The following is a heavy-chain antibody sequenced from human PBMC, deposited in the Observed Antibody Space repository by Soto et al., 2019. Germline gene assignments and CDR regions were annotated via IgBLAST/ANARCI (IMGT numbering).Heavy chain of an antibody. CDR1: GYSFTSYW. V-gene: IGHV5-51*01. CDR3: ERTGGGLIQLRFIEY. D-gene: IGHD5-18*01. Sequence: PGESLKISCKGSGYSFTSYWIGWVRQMPGKGLEWMGIIYPGDSDTRYSPSFQGQVTISADKSISTAYLQWSSLKAPDTAMYYCERTGGGLIQLRFIEYWGQGTPVTVYS. J-gene: IGHJ4*02. CDR2: IYPGDSDT.